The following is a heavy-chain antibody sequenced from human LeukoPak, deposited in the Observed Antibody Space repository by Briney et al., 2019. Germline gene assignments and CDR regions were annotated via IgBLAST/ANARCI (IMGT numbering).Heavy chain of an antibody. D-gene: IGHD3-22*01. V-gene: IGHV5-51*01. Sequence: PGESLKISCKGSGYSFTSYWIGWVRQMPGKGLEWMGIIYPGDSDTRYSPSFQGQVTISADKSISTAYLQWSSLKASDTAMYYCARHRVHYYDSSGYYYYMDVWGKGTTVTVSS. CDR2: IYPGDSDT. CDR3: ARHRVHYYDSSGYYYYMDV. CDR1: GYSFTSYW. J-gene: IGHJ6*03.